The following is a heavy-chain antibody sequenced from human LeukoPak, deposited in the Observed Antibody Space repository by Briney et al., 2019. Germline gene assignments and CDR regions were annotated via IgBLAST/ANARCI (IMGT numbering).Heavy chain of an antibody. CDR1: GDSVSSNSAA. CDR3: ARAAIVATISSNEFDY. CDR2: TYYRSKWYN. D-gene: IGHD5-12*01. V-gene: IGHV6-1*01. Sequence: SQTLSLTCAISGDSVSSNSAAWNWIRQSPSRGLEWLGRTYYRSKWYNDYAVSVKSQITINPDTSKNQFSLQLNSVTPEDTAVYYCARAAIVATISSNEFDYWGQGTLVTVSS. J-gene: IGHJ4*02.